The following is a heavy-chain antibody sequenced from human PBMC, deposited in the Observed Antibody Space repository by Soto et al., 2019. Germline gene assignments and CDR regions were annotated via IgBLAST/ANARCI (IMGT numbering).Heavy chain of an antibody. CDR1: GGSISSYY. J-gene: IGHJ6*03. V-gene: IGHV4-59*01. D-gene: IGHD3-3*01. Sequence: SETLSLTCTVLGGSISSYYWSWIRQPPGKGLEWIGYIYYSGSTNYNPSLKSRVTISVDTSKNQFSLKLSSVTAADTAVYYCARDLGYDFWSGYSPTPYYMDVWGKGTTVTVSS. CDR2: IYYSGST. CDR3: ARDLGYDFWSGYSPTPYYMDV.